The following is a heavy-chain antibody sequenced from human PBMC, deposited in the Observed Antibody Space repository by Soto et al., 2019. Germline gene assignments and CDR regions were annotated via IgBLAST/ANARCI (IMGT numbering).Heavy chain of an antibody. V-gene: IGHV3-23*01. CDR1: GFTFSSYA. CDR2: VSGRDGNT. D-gene: IGHD3-10*01. CDR3: AKAREVTLVRISLAQ. Sequence: PVGSLRLSCAASGFTFSSYAMTWVRQAPGKGLEWVSAVSGRDGNTYYADSVKGRFTVSRDSSKDTLSLQMNSLRAEDTAIYYCAKAREVTLVRISLAQWGQGTLVTVSS. J-gene: IGHJ4*02.